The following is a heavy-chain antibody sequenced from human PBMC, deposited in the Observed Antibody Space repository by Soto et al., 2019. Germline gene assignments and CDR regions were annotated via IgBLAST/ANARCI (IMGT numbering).Heavy chain of an antibody. J-gene: IGHJ4*02. V-gene: IGHV3-11*01. CDR1: AFTFSDYY. CDR3: AASAVVAAHY. CDR2: ISGNGNTI. Sequence: GGSLRLSCAASAFTFSDYYMGWIRQVPGKGLEWLSYISGNGNTIYYADSVKGRFTVSRDNAKNLLYLQMNSLRAEDTAVYYCAASAVVAAHYWGQGALVTVSS. D-gene: IGHD2-15*01.